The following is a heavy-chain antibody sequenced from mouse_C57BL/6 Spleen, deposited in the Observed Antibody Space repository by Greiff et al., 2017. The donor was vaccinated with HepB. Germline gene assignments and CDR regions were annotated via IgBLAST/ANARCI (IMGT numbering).Heavy chain of an antibody. CDR1: GYTFTDYN. J-gene: IGHJ4*01. Sequence: VQLQQSGPELVKPGASVKIPCKASGYTFTDYNMDWVKQSHGKSLEWIGDINPNNGGTIYNQKFKGKATLTVDKSSSTAYMELRSLTSEDTAVYYCARGEQKRGRGAMDYWGQGTSVTVSS. CDR3: ARGEQKRGRGAMDY. CDR2: INPNNGGT. V-gene: IGHV1-18*01. D-gene: IGHD4-1*01.